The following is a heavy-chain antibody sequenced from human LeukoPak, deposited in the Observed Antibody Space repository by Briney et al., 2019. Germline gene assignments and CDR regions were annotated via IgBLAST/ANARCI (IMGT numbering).Heavy chain of an antibody. Sequence: PSETLSLTCTVSGGSISTFYWSWLRQPPGKGLELIGYIDYSGSTNFNPSLKSRVTISVDTSKNQFSLKLSSLTATDTAVYYCARVHIDKYYYDETTNFDIWGQGTLVTVSS. V-gene: IGHV4-59*08. D-gene: IGHD3-22*01. CDR2: IDYSGST. CDR3: ARVHIDKYYYDETTNFDI. CDR1: GGSISTFY. J-gene: IGHJ3*02.